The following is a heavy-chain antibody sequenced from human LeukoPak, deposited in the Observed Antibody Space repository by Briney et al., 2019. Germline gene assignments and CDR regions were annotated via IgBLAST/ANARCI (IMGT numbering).Heavy chain of an antibody. CDR2: IIPIFGTA. CDR3: ASKSLVGATESDAFDI. J-gene: IGHJ3*02. Sequence: SVKVSCKAAGGTFSSYAISWVRQAPGQGLEWMGGIIPIFGTANYAQKFQGRVTITTDESTSTAYMELSSLRSEDTAVYYCASKSLVGATESDAFDIWGQGTMVTVSS. D-gene: IGHD1-26*01. CDR1: GGTFSSYA. V-gene: IGHV1-69*05.